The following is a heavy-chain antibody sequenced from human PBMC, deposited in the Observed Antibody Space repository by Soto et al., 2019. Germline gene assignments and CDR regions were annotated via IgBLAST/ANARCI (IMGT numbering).Heavy chain of an antibody. CDR2: ISGSGGTT. D-gene: IGHD6-19*01. CDR1: GFTFSTYA. J-gene: IGHJ4*02. V-gene: IGHV3-23*01. Sequence: PGGSLRLSCAASGFTFSTYAMSWVRQAPGKGLEWVSVISGSGGTTYYADSVKGRFTISRDNSKNTLHLQMDSLRAEDTAVYYCAKNKGSGWAYYFDYWGQGTLVTVSS. CDR3: AKNKGSGWAYYFDY.